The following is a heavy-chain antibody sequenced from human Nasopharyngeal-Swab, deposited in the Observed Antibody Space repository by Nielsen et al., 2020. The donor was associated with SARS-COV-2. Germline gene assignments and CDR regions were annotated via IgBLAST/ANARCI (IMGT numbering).Heavy chain of an antibody. D-gene: IGHD3-10*01. V-gene: IGHV3-66*02. J-gene: IGHJ6*03. CDR2: LYSGGTT. CDR3: ARGGSPGNYFYYMDV. Sequence: VRQAPGKGLEWVSVLYSGGTTYYADSVKGRFTISRDNPQNTLYLQMNSLRGEDTALFYCARGGSPGNYFYYMDVWGKGTTVTVSS.